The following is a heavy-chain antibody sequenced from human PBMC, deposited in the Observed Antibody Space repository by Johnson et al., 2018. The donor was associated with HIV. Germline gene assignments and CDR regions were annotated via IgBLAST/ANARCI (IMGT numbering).Heavy chain of an antibody. Sequence: QVQLVESGGGVVQPGRSLRLSCAASRITLSSYGMHWVRQAPGKGLEWVAVMSSDGSITYFADSVKGRFTISRDNSENTLYLQMNSLRAEDTAVYYCARVRLPDAFDIWGQGTMVTVSS. CDR3: ARVRLPDAFDI. CDR2: MSSDGSIT. CDR1: RITLSSYG. J-gene: IGHJ3*02. V-gene: IGHV3-30*03.